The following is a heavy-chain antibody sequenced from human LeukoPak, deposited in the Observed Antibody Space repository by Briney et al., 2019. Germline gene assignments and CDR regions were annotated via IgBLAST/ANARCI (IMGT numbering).Heavy chain of an antibody. D-gene: IGHD6-13*01. V-gene: IGHV3-74*01. CDR3: TTTRLADAFYFDY. CDR1: GFTFSSYW. CDR2: INSDGSRT. J-gene: IGHJ4*02. Sequence: GGSLRLSCAASGFTFSSYWMHWVRQAPGKGLVWVSRINSDGSRTTYADAVKGRFTVSRDNAKNTLYLQMNSPRAEDTAVYYCTTTRLADAFYFDYWGQGTLVTVSS.